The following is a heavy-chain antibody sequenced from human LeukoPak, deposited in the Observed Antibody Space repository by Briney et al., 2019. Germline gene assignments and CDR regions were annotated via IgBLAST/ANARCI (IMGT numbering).Heavy chain of an antibody. D-gene: IGHD3-22*01. Sequence: GGSLRLSCAASGFTFSSYSMNWVRQAPGKGLEWVSYISSSGSTIYYADSVKGRFTISRDNAKNSLYLQMNSLRAEDTAVYYCAREGYDSSGYYQADWGQGTMVTVSS. V-gene: IGHV3-48*04. CDR3: AREGYDSSGYYQAD. CDR2: ISSSGSTI. J-gene: IGHJ3*01. CDR1: GFTFSSYS.